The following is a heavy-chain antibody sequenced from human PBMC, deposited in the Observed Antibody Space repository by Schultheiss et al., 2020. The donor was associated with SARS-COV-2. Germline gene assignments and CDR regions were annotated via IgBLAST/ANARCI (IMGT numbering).Heavy chain of an antibody. CDR3: ARHEAAAGTYYFDY. J-gene: IGHJ4*02. Sequence: SETLSLTCTVSGGSISSYYWSWIRQPPGKGLEWIGYIYYSGSTNYNPSLKSRVTISVDTSKNQFSLRLSSVTAADTAVYYCARHEAAAGTYYFDYWGQGTLVTVSS. CDR1: GGSISSYY. V-gene: IGHV4-59*08. D-gene: IGHD6-13*01. CDR2: IYYSGST.